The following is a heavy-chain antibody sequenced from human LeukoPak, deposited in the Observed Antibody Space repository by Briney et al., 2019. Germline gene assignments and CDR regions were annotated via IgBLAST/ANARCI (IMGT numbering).Heavy chain of an antibody. CDR1: RFTFNSYN. CDR2: IKSSSTTI. J-gene: IGHJ4*02. Sequence: GGSLRLSCTASRFTFNSYNMNWVRQAPGKGLEWVSYIKSSSTTIYYADSVKGRFTISRDNSKNTLYLQMNSLRAEDTAVYYCAKALGSLYYFDYWGQGTLVTVSS. V-gene: IGHV3-48*01. D-gene: IGHD1-26*01. CDR3: AKALGSLYYFDY.